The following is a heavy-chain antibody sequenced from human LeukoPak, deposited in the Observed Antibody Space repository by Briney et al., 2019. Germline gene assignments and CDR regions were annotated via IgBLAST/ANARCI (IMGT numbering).Heavy chain of an antibody. J-gene: IGHJ4*02. CDR2: MTNSGGST. CDR1: GFAFGDYA. Sequence: PGGSLRLSCVASGFAFGDYAMGWVRQAPGKGLEWVSAMTNSGGSTYYADSVQGRFTIPRGNPKNTPYLQTKSLRVEDTAVYYCVKEAVTPHFDYWGQGTLVTVSS. V-gene: IGHV3-23*01. CDR3: VKEAVTPHFDY. D-gene: IGHD6-19*01.